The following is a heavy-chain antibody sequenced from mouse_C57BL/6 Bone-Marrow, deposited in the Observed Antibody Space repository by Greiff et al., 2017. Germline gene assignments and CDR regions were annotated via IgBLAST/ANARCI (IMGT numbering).Heavy chain of an antibody. Sequence: VQLQQSGAELVRPGASVKLSCTASGFNIKDDYMHWVKQRPEQGLEWIGWIDPENGDTEYASKFQGKATITADTSSNTAYLQLSSLTSEDTAVYYCTTLYSNDVAMDYWGQGTSVTVSS. D-gene: IGHD2-12*01. V-gene: IGHV14-4*01. CDR2: IDPENGDT. CDR3: TTLYSNDVAMDY. CDR1: GFNIKDDY. J-gene: IGHJ4*01.